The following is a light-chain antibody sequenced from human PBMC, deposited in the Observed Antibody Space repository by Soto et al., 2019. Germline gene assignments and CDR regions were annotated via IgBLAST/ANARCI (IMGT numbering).Light chain of an antibody. V-gene: IGKV2-28*01. Sequence: DIVMTQSPLSLPVTPGEPASIYCRSSQSLLHSNGYNYLDWYLQKPGQSPQLLIYLGSNRASGVPDRFSGSGSGTDFTLKISRVEAEDVGVYYCMQALQTPVTFGPGTKVDIK. CDR2: LGS. J-gene: IGKJ3*01. CDR3: MQALQTPVT. CDR1: QSLLHSNGYNY.